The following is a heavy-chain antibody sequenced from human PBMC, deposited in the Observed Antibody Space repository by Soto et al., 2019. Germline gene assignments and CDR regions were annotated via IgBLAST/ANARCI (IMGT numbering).Heavy chain of an antibody. J-gene: IGHJ5*02. CDR3: ARSPSYYYDSSGFNWFDP. CDR1: GYTFTGYY. V-gene: IGHV1-2*04. D-gene: IGHD3-22*01. Sequence: ASVKVSCKASGYTFTGYYMHWVRQAPGQGLEWMGWINPNSGGTSYAQKFQGWVTMTRDTSISTAYMELSRLRSDDTAVYYCARSPSYYYDSSGFNWFDPWGQGTLVTVSS. CDR2: INPNSGGT.